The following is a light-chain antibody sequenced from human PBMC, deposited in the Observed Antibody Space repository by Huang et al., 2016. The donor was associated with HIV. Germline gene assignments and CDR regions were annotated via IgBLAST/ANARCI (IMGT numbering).Light chain of an antibody. J-gene: IGKJ2*01. Sequence: EIVLTPSPVTLSVSPGERATLSCRASQSVSSNLAWYQQKPGQAPRLLIYGASTRATGIPARFSGSGSGTEFTLTISSLQSEDFAVYYCQQYNNWLLYTFGQGTKLEIK. V-gene: IGKV3-15*01. CDR2: GAS. CDR3: QQYNNWLLYT. CDR1: QSVSSN.